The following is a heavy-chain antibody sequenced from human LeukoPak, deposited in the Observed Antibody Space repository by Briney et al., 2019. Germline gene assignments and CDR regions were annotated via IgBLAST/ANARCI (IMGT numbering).Heavy chain of an antibody. CDR2: MNPNSGNT. V-gene: IGHV1-8*01. J-gene: IGHJ6*02. D-gene: IGHD2-15*01. Sequence: ASVKVSCKASGYTFTSYDINWVRQATGQGLEWMGWMNPNSGNTGYAQKFQGRVTMTRNTSISTAYMELSSLRSEDTAVYYCARVVAAVHYYYYYGMDVWGQGTTVTVSS. CDR1: GYTFTSYD. CDR3: ARVVAAVHYYYYYGMDV.